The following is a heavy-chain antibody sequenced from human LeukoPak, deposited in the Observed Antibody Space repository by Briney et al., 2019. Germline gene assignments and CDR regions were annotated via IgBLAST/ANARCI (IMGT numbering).Heavy chain of an antibody. Sequence: PGGSLRLSCAASGFTFNNYWMHWVRQAPGKGLVWVSRISSDGSITTYADSVKGRFTISRDNAKNTLYLQMNSLRVEDTAVYYCARDLVGATGHWGQGTLVTVSS. J-gene: IGHJ4*02. D-gene: IGHD1-26*01. CDR2: ISSDGSIT. V-gene: IGHV3-74*01. CDR1: GFTFNNYW. CDR3: ARDLVGATGH.